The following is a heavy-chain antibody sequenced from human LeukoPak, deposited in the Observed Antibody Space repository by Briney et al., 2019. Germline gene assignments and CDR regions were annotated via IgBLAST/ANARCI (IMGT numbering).Heavy chain of an antibody. V-gene: IGHV3-30*03. D-gene: IGHD6-19*01. CDR3: VYRSAGICYYFDY. Sequence: GRSLRLSCAASGFTFSTFGMHWVRQVPGKGLEWVAVISYDSVHKYYADSVKGRFTISRDNSKNTLYLQVNSLRPEDTAMYYCVYRSAGICYYFDYWGQGTLVTVSS. CDR2: ISYDSVHK. CDR1: GFTFSTFG. J-gene: IGHJ4*02.